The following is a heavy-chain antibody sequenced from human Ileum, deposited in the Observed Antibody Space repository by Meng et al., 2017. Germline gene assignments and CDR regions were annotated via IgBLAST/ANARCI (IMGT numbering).Heavy chain of an antibody. D-gene: IGHD3/OR15-3a*01. CDR1: GGPISSVGYH. CDR2: IFYSRSP. CDR3: ARVRRGLGLRFDP. V-gene: IGHV4-31*03. J-gene: IGHJ5*02. Sequence: QVSGPVRVMPPQTLSPTCTVSGGPISSVGYHWGWIRQHPGKGLEWIGYIFYSRSPYYNSSLKSRINISVDTSKNQFSLKVRSVAAADTAVYYCARVRRGLGLRFDPWGQGTLVTVSS.